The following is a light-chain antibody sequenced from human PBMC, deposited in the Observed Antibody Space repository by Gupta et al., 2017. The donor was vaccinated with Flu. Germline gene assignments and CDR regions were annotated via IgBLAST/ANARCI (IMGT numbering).Light chain of an antibody. V-gene: IGKV3-11*01. CDR1: QSIGDY. Sequence: EVVLTQSPATLSLSPGERATLSCRASQSIGDYLAWYQQKPGQAPRLLIYHAYNRATGIPDRFSGSGSGTDFTLTISSVEPEDFAVYYCQQRGNWPPRITFGPGTKVDVK. CDR2: HAY. J-gene: IGKJ3*01. CDR3: QQRGNWPPRIT.